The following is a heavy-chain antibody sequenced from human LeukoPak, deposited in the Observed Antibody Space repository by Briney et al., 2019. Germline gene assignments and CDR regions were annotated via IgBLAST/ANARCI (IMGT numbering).Heavy chain of an antibody. Sequence: SETLSLTCTVSGYSISSGYYWGWIRQPPGKGLEWIGSGSTYYNPSLKGRGTISIDKSKTQFSLKLNSVTAADTAVYYCARDGGSSWLDAFDIWGQGTMVTVSS. CDR3: ARDGGSSWLDAFDI. J-gene: IGHJ3*02. D-gene: IGHD6-13*01. V-gene: IGHV4-38-2*02. CDR1: GYSISSGYY. CDR2: SGST.